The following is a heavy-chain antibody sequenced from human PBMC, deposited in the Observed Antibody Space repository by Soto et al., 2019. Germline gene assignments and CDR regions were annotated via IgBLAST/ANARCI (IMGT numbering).Heavy chain of an antibody. CDR1: GFTFSSYA. CDR2: INGSGGST. D-gene: IGHD5-12*01. V-gene: IGHV3-23*01. Sequence: GGSLRLSCAASGFTFSSYAMSWVRQAPGKGLEWVSAINGSGGSTYYADSVKGRFTISRDNSNDTLYLQMNSLRAEDTAVYYCARSVNIVATILDYWGQGTLVTVSS. CDR3: ARSVNIVATILDY. J-gene: IGHJ4*02.